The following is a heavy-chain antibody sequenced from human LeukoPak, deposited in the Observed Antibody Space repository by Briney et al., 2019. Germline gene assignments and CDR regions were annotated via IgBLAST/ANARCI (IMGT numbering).Heavy chain of an antibody. V-gene: IGHV3-30*02. Sequence: GGSPRLSCAASGFTFSSYGMHWVRQAPGKGLEWVAFIRYDGSNRYYADSVKGRFTISRDNSKNTLYLQMNSLRAEDTAVYYCAKQTESYCGGDCYPGYWGQGTLVTVSS. CDR1: GFTFSSYG. CDR2: IRYDGSNR. CDR3: AKQTESYCGGDCYPGY. J-gene: IGHJ4*02. D-gene: IGHD2-21*01.